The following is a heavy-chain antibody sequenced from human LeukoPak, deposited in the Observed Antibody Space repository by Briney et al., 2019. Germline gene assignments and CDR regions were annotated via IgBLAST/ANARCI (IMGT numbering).Heavy chain of an antibody. V-gene: IGHV3-23*01. D-gene: IGHD3-22*01. Sequence: PGGSLSLSCAASGFTFSSYAMSWVRQAPGKGLEWVSSISDSGGRTFYADSKKGRFTISRDNSKNTLFLQMNSLRADDTAVYYCAKDPFYFDGCFYYYEYFPNWARGTLVTVPS. J-gene: IGHJ1*01. CDR1: GFTFSSYA. CDR3: AKDPFYFDGCFYYYEYFPN. CDR2: ISDSGGRT.